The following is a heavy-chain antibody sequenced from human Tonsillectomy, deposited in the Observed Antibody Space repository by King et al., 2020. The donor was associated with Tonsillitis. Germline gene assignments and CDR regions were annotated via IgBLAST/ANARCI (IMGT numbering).Heavy chain of an antibody. CDR1: GFTFSSYE. V-gene: IGHV3-48*03. Sequence: VQLVESGGGLVQPGGSLRLSCAASGFTFSSYEMNWVRQAPGKGLEWVSYISSSGSTIYYADSVKGRFTISRDNAKNSLYLQMNSLRAEDTAVYYCARGDFWSGERRAEYFPHWGQGTLVTVSS. CDR2: ISSSGSTI. CDR3: ARGDFWSGERRAEYFPH. D-gene: IGHD3-3*01. J-gene: IGHJ1*01.